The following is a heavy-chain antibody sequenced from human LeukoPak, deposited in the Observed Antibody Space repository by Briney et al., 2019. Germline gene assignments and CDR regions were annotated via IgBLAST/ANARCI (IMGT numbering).Heavy chain of an antibody. J-gene: IGHJ6*03. V-gene: IGHV4-39*07. D-gene: IGHD2-8*01. CDR1: GGSISSGSYY. CDR3: ATFPHIVPPIHYYYYMDV. CDR2: IYHSGST. Sequence: SETLSLTCTVSGGSISSGSYYWSWIRQPAGKGLEWIGSIYHSGSTYYNPSLKSRVTISVDTSKNQFSLKLSSVTAADTAVHYCATFPHIVPPIHYYYYMDVWGKGTTVTVSS.